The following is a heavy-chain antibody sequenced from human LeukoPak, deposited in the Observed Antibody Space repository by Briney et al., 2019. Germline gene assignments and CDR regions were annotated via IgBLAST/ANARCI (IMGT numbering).Heavy chain of an antibody. J-gene: IGHJ4*02. V-gene: IGHV4-39*01. CDR2: ISSSGST. CDR1: GGSISSRPYD. CDR3: ARHLSQGDGNKRGFDY. D-gene: IGHD5-24*01. Sequence: PSETLSLTCTVSGGSISSRPYDWGRIRQPPGMGLEYIGSISSSGSTYYNPSLQSRVTISVDASKNQFPLNLGSVTAAETAVYYCARHLSQGDGNKRGFDYWGQGTLVTVSS.